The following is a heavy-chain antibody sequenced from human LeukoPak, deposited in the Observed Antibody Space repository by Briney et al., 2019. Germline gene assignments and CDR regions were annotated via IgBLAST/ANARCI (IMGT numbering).Heavy chain of an antibody. J-gene: IGHJ4*02. CDR1: GGSISSYY. D-gene: IGHD6-19*01. V-gene: IGHV4-59*01. Sequence: SETLSLTCTVSGGSISSYYWSWIRQPPGKGLEWIGYIYYSGSTNYNPSLKSRVTISVDTSKNQFSLKLSSVTAADTAVYYCARGQQWLADTFDYWGQGTLVTVSS. CDR2: IYYSGST. CDR3: ARGQQWLADTFDY.